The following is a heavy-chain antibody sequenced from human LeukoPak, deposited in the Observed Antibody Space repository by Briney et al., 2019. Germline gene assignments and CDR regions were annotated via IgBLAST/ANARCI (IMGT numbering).Heavy chain of an antibody. CDR3: ARVERDYGGVYDY. Sequence: GGSLRLSCVASGFTFSSYNMNWVRQAPGKGLEWISYISSISSTISYADSVKGRFSISRDSAKNSLFLQMNSLRAEDTAVYYCARVERDYGGVYDYWGQGTLVTVSS. J-gene: IGHJ4*02. V-gene: IGHV3-48*01. CDR2: ISSISSTI. CDR1: GFTFSSYN. D-gene: IGHD4-17*01.